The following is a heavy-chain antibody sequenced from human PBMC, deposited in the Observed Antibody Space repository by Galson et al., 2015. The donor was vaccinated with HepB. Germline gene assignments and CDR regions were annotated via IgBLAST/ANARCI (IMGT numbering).Heavy chain of an antibody. V-gene: IGHV3-23*01. CDR3: AKILAVAGTGERASDY. CDR1: GFTFSSYA. CDR2: ISGSGGST. J-gene: IGHJ4*02. Sequence: SLRLSCAASGFTFSSYAMSWVRQAPGKGLEWVSAISGSGGSTYYADSVEGRFTISRDNSKNTLYLQMNSLRAEDTAVYYCAKILAVAGTGERASDYWGQGTLVTVSS. D-gene: IGHD6-19*01.